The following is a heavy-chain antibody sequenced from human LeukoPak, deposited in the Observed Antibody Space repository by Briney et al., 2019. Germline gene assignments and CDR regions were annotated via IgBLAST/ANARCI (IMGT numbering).Heavy chain of an antibody. CDR1: GYTFTGYY. CDR2: INPNSGGT. D-gene: IGHD6-13*01. Sequence: ASVKVSCKTSGYTFTGYYMHWVRQAPGQGLEWMGWINPNSGGTNYAQKFQGRDTMTRDTSISTAYMELSRLRSDDTAVYYCARRVKGRSSSWYLFDYWGQGTLVTVSS. V-gene: IGHV1-2*02. CDR3: ARRVKGRSSSWYLFDY. J-gene: IGHJ4*02.